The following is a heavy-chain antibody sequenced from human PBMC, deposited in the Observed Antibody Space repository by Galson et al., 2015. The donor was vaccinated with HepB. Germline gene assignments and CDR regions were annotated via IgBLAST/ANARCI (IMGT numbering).Heavy chain of an antibody. D-gene: IGHD3-10*01. V-gene: IGHV3-7*03. Sequence: SLRLSCAASGFTFSSYWMSWVRQAPGKGLEWVANIKQDGSEKYYVDSVKGRFTISRDNAKNSLYLQMNSLRAEDTAVYYCARAYYYGSGSYSNWGQGTLVTVSS. J-gene: IGHJ4*02. CDR3: ARAYYYGSGSYSN. CDR2: IKQDGSEK. CDR1: GFTFSSYW.